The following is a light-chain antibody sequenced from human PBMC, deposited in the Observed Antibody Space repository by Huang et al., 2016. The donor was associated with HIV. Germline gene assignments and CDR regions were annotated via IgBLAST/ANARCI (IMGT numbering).Light chain of an antibody. V-gene: IGKV1-9*01. CDR2: AAS. J-gene: IGKJ2*01. CDR3: QQLYSYPYT. CDR1: QGISSY. Sequence: IQLTQSPSSLSASVGARVTITCRASQGISSYLAWYQQKPGRAPTLLIYAASILQSGVPARFSGSGSGTDFTLTISNLQPEDFATYYCQQLYSYPYTFGQGTKLEI.